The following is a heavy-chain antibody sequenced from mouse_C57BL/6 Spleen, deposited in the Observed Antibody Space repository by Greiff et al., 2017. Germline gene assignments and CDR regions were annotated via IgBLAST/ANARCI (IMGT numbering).Heavy chain of an antibody. V-gene: IGHV1-55*01. CDR3: ARKGYYGSSDWYFDV. CDR1: GYTFTSYW. D-gene: IGHD1-1*01. Sequence: QVQLQQPGAELVKPGASVKMSCKASGYTFTSYWITWVKQRPGQGLEWIGDIYPGSGSTTYNEKFKSKATLTVDTSSSTAYMQLSRLTSEDSAVYYCARKGYYGSSDWYFDVWGTETTVTVSS. CDR2: IYPGSGST. J-gene: IGHJ1*03.